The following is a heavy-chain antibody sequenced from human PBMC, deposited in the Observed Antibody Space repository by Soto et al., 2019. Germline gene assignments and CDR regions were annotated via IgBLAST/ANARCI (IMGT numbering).Heavy chain of an antibody. D-gene: IGHD6-25*01. J-gene: IGHJ6*02. CDR3: PRDGAWRGLEV. Sequence: SETLSLTCAFSGDSISSGGYSWSWIRQPPWKGLEWIGYISHSGSTYYYNPPLESRVTISVDRSKNQFSLKLGSVTAADTAVYYCPRDGAWRGLEVWGQGTTVTVSS. V-gene: IGHV4-30-2*01. CDR1: GDSISSGGYS. CDR2: ISHSGSTY.